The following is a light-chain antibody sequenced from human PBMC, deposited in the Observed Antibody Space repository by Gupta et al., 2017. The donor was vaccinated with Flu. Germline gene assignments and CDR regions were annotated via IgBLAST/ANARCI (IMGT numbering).Light chain of an antibody. CDR1: QAINNY. CDR2: AAS. CDR3: QQVKTDPYT. V-gene: IGKV1-9*01. Sequence: PSSLAASIGDGVSISCRASQAINNYLAWYQQKPGETPKLLIYAASTLQGEVPSRFSGSKSETEFSLTISSLQPEDFATYYCQQVKTDPYTFGQGTKLEIK. J-gene: IGKJ2*01.